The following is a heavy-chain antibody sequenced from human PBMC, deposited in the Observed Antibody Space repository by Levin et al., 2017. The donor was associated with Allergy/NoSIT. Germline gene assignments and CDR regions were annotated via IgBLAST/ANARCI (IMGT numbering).Heavy chain of an antibody. CDR2: IYPGDSDT. V-gene: IGHV5-51*01. Sequence: GESLKISCKTSSDSLAKYWIGWVRQTPGKGLEWMGIIYPGDSDTRYNPSFQALITISADKSISTAYLQWSSLKTSDTATYYCARGSDISGYYFDFWGQGTLVTVSS. CDR3: ARGSDISGYYFDF. D-gene: IGHD3-22*01. CDR1: SDSLAKYW. J-gene: IGHJ4*02.